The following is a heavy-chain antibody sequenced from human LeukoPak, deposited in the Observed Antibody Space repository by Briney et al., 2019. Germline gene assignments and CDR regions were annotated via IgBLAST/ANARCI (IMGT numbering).Heavy chain of an antibody. CDR3: VRGRPHGNDY. D-gene: IGHD4-23*01. V-gene: IGHV3-74*01. J-gene: IGHJ4*02. CDR2: IASDGSST. CDR1: GFTFSSYW. Sequence: SGGSLRLSCAASGFTFSSYWMNWVRQAPGKGLVWVSRIASDGSSTTYADSVKGRFSISRDNAKITLYLQMNSLRVEDTAVYYCVRGRPHGNDYWGQGTLVTVSS.